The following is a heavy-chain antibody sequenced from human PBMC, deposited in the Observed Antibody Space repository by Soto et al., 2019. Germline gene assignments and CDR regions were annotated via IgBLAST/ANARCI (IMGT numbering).Heavy chain of an antibody. J-gene: IGHJ4*02. CDR3: ASRTLRAYGLL. Sequence: SETLSLTCTVSGGSISSSSYYWGWIRQPPGKGLEWIGSIYYSGSTYYNPSLKSRVTISVDTSKNQFSLKLSSVTAADTAVYYCASRTLRAYGLLWGQGTLVTVSS. V-gene: IGHV4-39*01. D-gene: IGHD3-16*01. CDR2: IYYSGST. CDR1: GGSISSSSYY.